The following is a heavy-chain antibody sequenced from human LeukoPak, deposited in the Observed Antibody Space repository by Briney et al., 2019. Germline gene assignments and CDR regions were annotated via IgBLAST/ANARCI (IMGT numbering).Heavy chain of an antibody. CDR2: ISSSSSYI. J-gene: IGHJ4*02. V-gene: IGHV3-21*01. CDR3: AREGQGDFWSGYYTWSKSRIDPFDY. D-gene: IGHD3-3*01. Sequence: GGSLRLSCAASGFTFSSYSMNWVRQAPGKGLEWVLAISSSSSYIYYADSVKGRFTISRDNAKNSLYLQMNSLRAEDTAVYYCAREGQGDFWSGYYTWSKSRIDPFDYWGQGTLVTVSS. CDR1: GFTFSSYS.